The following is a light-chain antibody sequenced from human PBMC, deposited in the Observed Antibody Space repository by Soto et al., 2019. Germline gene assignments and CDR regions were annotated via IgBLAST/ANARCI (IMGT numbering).Light chain of an antibody. J-gene: IGLJ1*01. CDR3: AAWDDSLNGPHYV. Sequence: QSALTQPPSASGTPGQRVTISCSGKSSKIGRNTVNWYQQLPGTAPKLLIYSNNQRPSGVPDRFSGSKSGTSASLAISGLQSEDEADYYCAAWDDSLNGPHYVFGTGTKVTVL. V-gene: IGLV1-44*01. CDR2: SNN. CDR1: SSKIGRNT.